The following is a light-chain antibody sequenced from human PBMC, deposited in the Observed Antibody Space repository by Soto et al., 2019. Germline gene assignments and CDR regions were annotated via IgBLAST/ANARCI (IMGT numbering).Light chain of an antibody. CDR3: QPYGSSLSGGV. CDR2: GDS. Sequence: QSVLTQPPSVSGAPGQRVTVSCTGSSSNIGAGYDVHWYQQLPGTAPKLLIYGDSNRPSGVPDRFSGSKSGTSASLAITVLQAEDEADYYCQPYGSSLSGGVFASGTKVAVL. CDR1: SSNIGAGYD. J-gene: IGLJ1*01. V-gene: IGLV1-40*01.